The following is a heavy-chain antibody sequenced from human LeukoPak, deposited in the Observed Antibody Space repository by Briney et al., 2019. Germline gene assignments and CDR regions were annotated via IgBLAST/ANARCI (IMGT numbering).Heavy chain of an antibody. Sequence: SETLSLTCTVSGGSISSYYWSWIRQPPGKGLEWIGYIYYSGSTNYNPSLKSRVTISVDTSKNQFSLKLGSVTAADTAVYYCARRTNWGSGLPSYWYFDLWGRGTLVTVSS. V-gene: IGHV4-59*08. J-gene: IGHJ2*01. CDR2: IYYSGST. D-gene: IGHD7-27*01. CDR3: ARRTNWGSGLPSYWYFDL. CDR1: GGSISSYY.